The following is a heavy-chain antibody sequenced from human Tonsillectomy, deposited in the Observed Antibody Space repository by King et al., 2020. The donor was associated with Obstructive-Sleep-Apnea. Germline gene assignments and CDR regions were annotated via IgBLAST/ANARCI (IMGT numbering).Heavy chain of an antibody. CDR1: GGSISNYY. CDR3: ARQTTYSSTPLNAMDV. Sequence: VQLQESGPGLVKPSETLSLTCTVSGGSISNYYWSWIRQPPGKGLEWIGYIYYSWKTKFNPSLQSRVPISVETAKNQVSLKLSSVTAADTAVYYCARQTTYSSTPLNAMDVWGQGTTVTVSS. CDR2: IYYSWKT. J-gene: IGHJ6*02. D-gene: IGHD6-13*01. V-gene: IGHV4-59*08.